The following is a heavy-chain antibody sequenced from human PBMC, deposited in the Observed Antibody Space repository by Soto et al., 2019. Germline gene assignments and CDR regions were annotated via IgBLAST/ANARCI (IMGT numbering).Heavy chain of an antibody. V-gene: IGHV4-31*03. D-gene: IGHD5-12*01. CDR3: ARDGNSGYEYYFDY. CDR2: IYYSGST. Sequence: SETLSLTCTVSGGSISSGGYYWSWIRQHPGKGLEWIGYIYYSGSTYYNPSLKSRVTISVDTSKNQFSLKLSSVTAADTAVYYCARDGNSGYEYYFDYWGQGTLVTVSS. CDR1: GGSISSGGYY. J-gene: IGHJ4*02.